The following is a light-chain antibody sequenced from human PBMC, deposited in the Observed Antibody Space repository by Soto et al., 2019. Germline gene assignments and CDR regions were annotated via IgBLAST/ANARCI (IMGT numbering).Light chain of an antibody. Sequence: QAVVTQPPSVSAAPGQKVSISCSGSSSNIGNNYVSWYQQLPGTAPKLLIYDNNRRPSGIPDRFYGSKSGNTASLTVAGLQAADEADYYCSSYGGFNDVLFGGGTQLTVL. CDR2: DNN. J-gene: IGLJ2*01. V-gene: IGLV1-51*01. CDR3: SSYGGFNDVL. CDR1: SSNIGNNY.